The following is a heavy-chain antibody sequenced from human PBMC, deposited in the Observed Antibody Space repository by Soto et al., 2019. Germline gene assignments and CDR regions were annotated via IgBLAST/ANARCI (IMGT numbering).Heavy chain of an antibody. CDR1: GGTFSNDS. Sequence: QVHLLQYGAEVKKPGSSVKVSCKASGGTFSNDSVSWLRQAPGQGLEWMGGITPFFDTPSYAQRFQGKITIITDTSTTTVYMELSGLRFEDTAIYYCAREVVTETTLGYFDYWGQGTLVTVSS. D-gene: IGHD2-21*02. CDR3: AREVVTETTLGYFDY. J-gene: IGHJ4*02. CDR2: ITPFFDTP. V-gene: IGHV1-69*06.